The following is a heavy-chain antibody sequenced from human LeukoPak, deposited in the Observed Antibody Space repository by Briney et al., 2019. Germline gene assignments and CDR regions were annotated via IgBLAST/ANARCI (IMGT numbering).Heavy chain of an antibody. Sequence: GGSLRLSCAASGFTFSSYAMSWVRQAPGTGLEWVSAISGSGGSTYYADSVKGRFTISRDNSKNTLYLQMNSLRAEDTAVYYCARNSGDYYYYGMDVWGQGTTVTVSS. J-gene: IGHJ6*02. D-gene: IGHD4/OR15-4a*01. CDR2: ISGSGGST. V-gene: IGHV3-23*01. CDR3: ARNSGDYYYYGMDV. CDR1: GFTFSSYA.